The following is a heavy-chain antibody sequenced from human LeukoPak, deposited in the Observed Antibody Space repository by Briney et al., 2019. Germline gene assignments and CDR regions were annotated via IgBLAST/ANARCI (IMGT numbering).Heavy chain of an antibody. Sequence: SQTLSLTCTVSGGSISSGDYYWSWIRQPPGKGLEWIGYIYYSGSTYYNPSLKSRVTISVDTSKNQFSLKLSSVTAADTAVYYCARPYSSGWYSPSLRQPFDYWGQGTLVTVSS. CDR3: ARPYSSGWYSPSLRQPFDY. V-gene: IGHV4-30-4*01. J-gene: IGHJ4*02. CDR2: IYYSGST. CDR1: GGSISSGDYY. D-gene: IGHD6-19*01.